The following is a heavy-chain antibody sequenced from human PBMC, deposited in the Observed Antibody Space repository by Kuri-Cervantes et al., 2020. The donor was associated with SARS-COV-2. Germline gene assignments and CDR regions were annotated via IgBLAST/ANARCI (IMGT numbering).Heavy chain of an antibody. V-gene: IGHV1-3*01. D-gene: IGHD2-2*01. CDR2: INAGNGNT. CDR1: GYTFTSYA. J-gene: IGHJ6*03. Sequence: ASVKVSCKASGYTFTSYAMHWVRQAPGQRLEWMGWINAGNGNTKYSQKFQGRVTITRDTSASTAYMELSSLRSEDTAVYYCARGGDCSSTSCYVNYYYYYMDVWGKGTTVTVSS. CDR3: ARGGDCSSTSCYVNYYYYYMDV.